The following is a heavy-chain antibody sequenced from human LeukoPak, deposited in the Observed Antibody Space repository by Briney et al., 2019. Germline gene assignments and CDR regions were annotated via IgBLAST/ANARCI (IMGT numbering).Heavy chain of an antibody. CDR1: RFTFSKFA. D-gene: IGHD1-7*01. V-gene: IGHV3-23*01. J-gene: IGHJ5*02. CDR3: AKGGTGTTDWFDP. Sequence: GGSLRLSCAASRFTFSKFAMCCVRQAPGKGLEWVSTIRSGSAPTYYAASVKGRFTISKDNSKNTLYLQMNSLRAGDTAVFYCAKGGTGTTDWFDPWGQGTLVTVSS. CDR2: IRSGSAPT.